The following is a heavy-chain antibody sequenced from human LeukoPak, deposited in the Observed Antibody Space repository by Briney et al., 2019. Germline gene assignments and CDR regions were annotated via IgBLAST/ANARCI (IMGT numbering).Heavy chain of an antibody. D-gene: IGHD6-19*01. CDR3: ARDPHASRTAVAGRDFDY. J-gene: IGHJ4*02. CDR2: INPNSGGT. Sequence: ASVKVSCKASGYTFTGYYMHWVRQAPGQGLEWMGRINPNSGGTNYAQKFQGRVTMTRDTSISTAYMELSRLRSDDTAVYYCARDPHASRTAVAGRDFDYWGQGTLVTVSS. V-gene: IGHV1-2*06. CDR1: GYTFTGYY.